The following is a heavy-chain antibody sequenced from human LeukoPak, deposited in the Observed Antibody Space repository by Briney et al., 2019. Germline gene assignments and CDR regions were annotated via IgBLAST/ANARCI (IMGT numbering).Heavy chain of an antibody. V-gene: IGHV1-46*01. CDR2: IDPGGGST. Sequence: ASVKVSCKASGYTFSSYYMHWVRQAPGQGLEWMGIIDPGGGSTSYTQKFQGRVTMTRDTSTSTVYMELRSLRSEDTAVYYCARLLWFGELPYFDYWGQGTLVTVSS. CDR1: GYTFSSYY. CDR3: ARLLWFGELPYFDY. D-gene: IGHD3-10*01. J-gene: IGHJ4*02.